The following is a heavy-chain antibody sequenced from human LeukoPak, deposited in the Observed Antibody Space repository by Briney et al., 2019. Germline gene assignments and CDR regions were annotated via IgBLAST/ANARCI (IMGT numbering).Heavy chain of an antibody. D-gene: IGHD1-14*01. CDR3: ARDRDDNLFDY. CDR1: GGSISSSSYY. J-gene: IGHJ4*02. V-gene: IGHV4-61*02. CDR2: IYTSGST. Sequence: TPALTCTVSGGSISSSSYYWSWIRQPAGKGLEWIGRIYTSGSTNYNPSLKSRVTISVNTSKNQFSLKLSSVTAADTAVYYCARDRDDNLFDYWGQGTLVTVSS.